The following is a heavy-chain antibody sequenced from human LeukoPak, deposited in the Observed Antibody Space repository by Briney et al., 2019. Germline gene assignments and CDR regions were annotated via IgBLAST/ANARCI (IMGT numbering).Heavy chain of an antibody. CDR1: GGSISSSRYY. Sequence: SETLSLTCSVSGGSISSSRYYWGWVRQPGGKGLEWNVHIYTTGSTSYNPSLKSRVTISGDTSKTQFSLKLSSVTATDTAVYYCARYQHWGSWYYFDYWGQGTLVTVSS. V-gene: IGHV4-61*09. CDR2: IYTTGST. CDR3: ARYQHWGSWYYFDY. D-gene: IGHD7-27*01. J-gene: IGHJ4*02.